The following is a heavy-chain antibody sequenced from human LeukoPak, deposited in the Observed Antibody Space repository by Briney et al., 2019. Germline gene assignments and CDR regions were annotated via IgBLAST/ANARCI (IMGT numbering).Heavy chain of an antibody. CDR1: GYTFTDYY. D-gene: IGHD2-2*01. CDR3: ARANFLYCSSSTYLFDY. Sequence: GASVKVSCKASGYTFTDYYVHWARQAPGQGFEWMGWINPNDGDTNYAQKFQGRVTMTRDTSISTAHMEVSRLRSDDTAVYYCARANFLYCSSSTYLFDYWGQGTLVTVSS. J-gene: IGHJ4*02. V-gene: IGHV1-2*02. CDR2: INPNDGDT.